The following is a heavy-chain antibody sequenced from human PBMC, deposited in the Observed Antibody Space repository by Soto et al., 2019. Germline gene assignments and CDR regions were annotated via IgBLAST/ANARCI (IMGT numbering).Heavy chain of an antibody. CDR2: IYYSGST. CDR1: GGSISSSSYY. D-gene: IGHD2-2*01. CDR3: ARQGYCSSTSCRLFDY. V-gene: IGHV4-39*01. Sequence: SETLSLTCTVSGGSISSSSYYWGWIRQPPGKGLEWIGRIYYSGSTYYNPSIKSRVTISVDTSKNQFSLKLSSVTAADTAVYYCARQGYCSSTSCRLFDYWGQGTLVTVSS. J-gene: IGHJ4*02.